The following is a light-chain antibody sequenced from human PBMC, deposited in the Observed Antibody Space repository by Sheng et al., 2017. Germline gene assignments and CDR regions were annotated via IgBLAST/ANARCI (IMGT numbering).Light chain of an antibody. CDR1: SSNIGSNF. V-gene: IGLV1-47*01. CDR2: RNN. Sequence: QSVVTQTPSASGTPGQRVTISCSGSSSNIGSNFVYWYQQNPGTAPKLLIYRNNQRPSGVPDRFSGSKSGTSASLAISGLRSEDEADYYCATWDDNLSGYVFGTRTTVTVL. CDR3: ATWDDNLSGYV. J-gene: IGLJ1*01.